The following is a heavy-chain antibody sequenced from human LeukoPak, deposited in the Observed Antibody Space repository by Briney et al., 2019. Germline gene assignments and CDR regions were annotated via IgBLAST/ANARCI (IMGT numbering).Heavy chain of an antibody. J-gene: IGHJ4*02. V-gene: IGHV5-51*01. CDR3: ARQGGVGLYYFEY. CDR2: IYPGDSNT. Sequence: GESPKISCKGSGYSFTSYWIGWVRQMPGKGLEWMGIIYPGDSNTKYSPSFQGQVTISADKSISTAYLQWSSLKASDTAMYYCARQGGVGLYYFEYWGQGTLVTVSS. D-gene: IGHD3/OR15-3a*01. CDR1: GYSFTSYW.